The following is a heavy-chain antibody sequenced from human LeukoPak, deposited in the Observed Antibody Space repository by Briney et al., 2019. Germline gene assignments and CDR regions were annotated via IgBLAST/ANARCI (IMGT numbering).Heavy chain of an antibody. J-gene: IGHJ4*02. CDR1: GFTFSSYS. CDR2: ISSSSSYI. V-gene: IGHV3-21*01. Sequence: GGSLRLPCAASGFTFSSYSMNWVRQAPGKGLEWVSSISSSSSYIYYADSVKGRFTISRDNAKNSLYLQMNSLRAEDTAVYYCARGQWELSYFDYWGQGTLVTVSS. CDR3: ARGQWELSYFDY. D-gene: IGHD1-26*01.